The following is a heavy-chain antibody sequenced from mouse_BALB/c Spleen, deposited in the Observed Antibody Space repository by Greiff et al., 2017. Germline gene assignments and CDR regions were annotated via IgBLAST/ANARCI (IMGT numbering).Heavy chain of an antibody. J-gene: IGHJ3*01. Sequence: QVQLQQSGPGLVQPSQSLSITCTVSGFSLTSYGVHWVRQSPGKGLEWLGVIWSGGSTDYNAAFISRLSISKDNSKSQVFFKMNSLQANDTAIYYCARKGYRYDGRAFAYWGQGTLVTVSA. CDR1: GFSLTSYG. CDR3: ARKGYRYDGRAFAY. D-gene: IGHD2-14*01. CDR2: IWSGGST. V-gene: IGHV2-2*02.